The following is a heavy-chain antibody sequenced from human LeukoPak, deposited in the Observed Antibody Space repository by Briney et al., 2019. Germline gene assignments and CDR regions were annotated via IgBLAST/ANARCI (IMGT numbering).Heavy chain of an antibody. D-gene: IGHD3-9*01. CDR1: GFTFSSYC. V-gene: IGHV3-30*18. CDR2: ISYDGSNK. CDR3: AKDRGVGYFDWLIPGSDY. Sequence: GGSLRLSCAASGFTFSSYCMHWVRQAPGKGLEWVAVISYDGSNKYYADSVKGRFTISRDNSKNTLYLQMNSLRAEDTAVYYCAKDRGVGYFDWLIPGSDYWGQGTLVTVSS. J-gene: IGHJ4*02.